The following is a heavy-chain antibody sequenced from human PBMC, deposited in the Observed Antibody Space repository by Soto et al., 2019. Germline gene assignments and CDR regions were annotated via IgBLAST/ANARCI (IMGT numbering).Heavy chain of an antibody. V-gene: IGHV5-51*01. CDR3: ARRTGLLYSD. CDR2: IYPDDSDI. D-gene: IGHD2-21*01. CDR1: GYSVNTYW. J-gene: IGHJ4*02. Sequence: PGESLKISCKGSGYSVNTYWIGWVRQMPGKGLEWMGVIYPDDSDIRYSPSFQGQVTISADKSISTAYLQWSSLKASDSGIYYCARRTGLLYSDWGQGTLVTVSS.